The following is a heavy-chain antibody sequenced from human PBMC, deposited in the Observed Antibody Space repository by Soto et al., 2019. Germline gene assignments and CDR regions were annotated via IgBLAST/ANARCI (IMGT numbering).Heavy chain of an antibody. V-gene: IGHV3-48*03. CDR2: ISSSGSTI. Sequence: EVQLVESGGGLVQPGGSLRLSCAASGFTFSSYEMNWVRQAPGKGLEWVSYISSSGSTIYYADSVKGRFTISRDNAKNQFYLQMNSLRSEDTAVYYCARDRTRLYYYYGMDVWGQGTTVTVSS. CDR1: GFTFSSYE. CDR3: ARDRTRLYYYYGMDV. J-gene: IGHJ6*02.